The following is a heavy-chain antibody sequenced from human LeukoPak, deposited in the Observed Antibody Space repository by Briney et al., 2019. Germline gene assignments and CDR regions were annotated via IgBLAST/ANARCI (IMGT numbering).Heavy chain of an antibody. D-gene: IGHD1-26*01. CDR2: IRYDGSNK. V-gene: IGHV3-30*02. CDR1: GFTFSSYG. CDR3: AKGRGGSYFGSAFDY. J-gene: IGHJ4*02. Sequence: GGSLRLSCAASGFTFSSYGMHWVRQAPGKGLEWVAFIRYDGSNKYYADSVKGRFTISRDNSKNTLYLQMNSLRAEDTAVYYCAKGRGGSYFGSAFDYWGQGTLVTVSS.